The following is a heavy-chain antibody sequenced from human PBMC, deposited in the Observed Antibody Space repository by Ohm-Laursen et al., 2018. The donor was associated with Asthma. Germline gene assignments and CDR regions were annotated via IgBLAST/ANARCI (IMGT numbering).Heavy chain of an antibody. CDR2: ISSSSSYT. D-gene: IGHD3-22*01. CDR1: GFTFSDYY. CDR3: AKDTRDYYDSSGYLGS. V-gene: IGHV3-11*05. J-gene: IGHJ4*02. Sequence: GSLRLSCAASGFTFSDYYMSWIRQAPGKGLEWVSYISSSSSYTNYADSVKGRFTISRDNAKNSLYLQMNSLRAEDMALYYCAKDTRDYYDSSGYLGSWGQGTLVTVSS.